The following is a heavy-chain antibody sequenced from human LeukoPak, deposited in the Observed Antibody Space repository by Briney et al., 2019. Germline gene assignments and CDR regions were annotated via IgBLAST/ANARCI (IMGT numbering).Heavy chain of an antibody. CDR3: ASYTAGGGGLDY. Sequence: SETLSLTCAVYGGSFSGYYWSWIRQPPGEGLEWIGEINHSGSTNYNPSLKSRVTISVDTSKNQFSLKLSSVTAADTAVYYCASYTAGGGGLDYWGQGTLVTVSS. CDR2: INHSGST. CDR1: GGSFSGYY. J-gene: IGHJ4*02. D-gene: IGHD5-18*01. V-gene: IGHV4-34*01.